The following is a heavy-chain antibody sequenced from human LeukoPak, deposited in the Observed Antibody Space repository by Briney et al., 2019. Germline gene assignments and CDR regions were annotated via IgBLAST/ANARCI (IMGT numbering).Heavy chain of an antibody. CDR1: GGSHSSGSYY. CDR3: ARWANSAFDY. Sequence: SETLSLTCTVSGGSHSSGSYYWGWIRQPPGKGLEWITYIYYSGDTSYNPSLKSRVTISVDRSKSQFSLKLNSVTAADTAVYYCARWANSAFDYWGQGTLVTVSS. D-gene: IGHD2/OR15-2a*01. CDR2: IYYSGDT. J-gene: IGHJ4*02. V-gene: IGHV4-61*01.